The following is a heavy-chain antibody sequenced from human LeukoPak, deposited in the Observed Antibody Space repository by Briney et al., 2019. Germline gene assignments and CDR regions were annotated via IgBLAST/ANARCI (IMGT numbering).Heavy chain of an antibody. V-gene: IGHV4-61*01. Sequence: SETLSLTCTVSGGSVSSGSYYWSWIRQPPGKGLEWIGYIYYSGSTNYNPSLKSRVTMSVDTSKNQFSLKLSSVTAADTAVYYCARDGGDYHFDYWGQGTLVTVSS. J-gene: IGHJ4*02. CDR1: GGSVSSGSYY. CDR3: ARDGGDYHFDY. CDR2: IYYSGST. D-gene: IGHD4-17*01.